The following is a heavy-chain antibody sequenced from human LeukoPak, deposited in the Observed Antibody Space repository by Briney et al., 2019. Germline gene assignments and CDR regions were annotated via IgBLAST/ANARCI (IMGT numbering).Heavy chain of an antibody. CDR3: ARDTVFRQNWFDP. CDR2: IKQDGSEK. Sequence: GGSLRLSCAASGFTLSSYWMSWVRQARGKGLEGVANIKQDGSEKYYVDSVKGRFTLSRHNAKNSLYLQMNSLRAEDTAVYYCARDTVFRQNWFDPWGEGTLVTVSS. CDR1: GFTLSSYW. V-gene: IGHV3-7*01. J-gene: IGHJ5*02. D-gene: IGHD4-11*01.